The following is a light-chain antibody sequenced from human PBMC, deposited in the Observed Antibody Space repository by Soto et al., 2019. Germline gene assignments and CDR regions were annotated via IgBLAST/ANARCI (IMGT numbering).Light chain of an antibody. CDR2: GAS. J-gene: IGKJ5*01. V-gene: IGKV3-20*01. Sequence: EVVLTLSPGTLSFSSGESATLSCRASQRVSSNYLAWYQQKPGQAPRLLIYGASSRATGIADRFRGSASGTDFTLTISRLEPEDSALYYCQQYGYSPITFGQGTRLEIK. CDR3: QQYGYSPIT. CDR1: QRVSSNY.